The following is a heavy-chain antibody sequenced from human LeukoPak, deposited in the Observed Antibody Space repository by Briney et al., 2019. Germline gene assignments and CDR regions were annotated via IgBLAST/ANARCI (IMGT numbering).Heavy chain of an antibody. J-gene: IGHJ4*02. D-gene: IGHD3-3*01. CDR3: ARVHAYYDFWSGYYFDY. Sequence: GVSVKVSCKACEYTFIGYYMHWVRQVPGQGLEWMGWINLKRGGTKYAQKFQGRVTMTRDTSISTAYMELSRLRSDDTAVYYCARVHAYYDFWSGYYFDYWGQGTLVTVSS. CDR1: EYTFIGYY. V-gene: IGHV1-2*02. CDR2: INLKRGGT.